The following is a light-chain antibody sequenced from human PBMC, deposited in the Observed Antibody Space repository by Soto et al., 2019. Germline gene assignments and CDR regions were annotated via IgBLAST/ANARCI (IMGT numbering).Light chain of an antibody. CDR3: AAWDARLSGYV. J-gene: IGLJ1*01. V-gene: IGLV1-47*01. Sequence: QSVLTQPPSASGTPGQRVTISCSGSSPNIGSNYVYWYQQLPGTAPKLLIYSDAQRPSGVPDRFSGSKSGTSASLAISGLRSEDEADYYCAAWDARLSGYVFGTGTKLTVL. CDR1: SPNIGSNY. CDR2: SDA.